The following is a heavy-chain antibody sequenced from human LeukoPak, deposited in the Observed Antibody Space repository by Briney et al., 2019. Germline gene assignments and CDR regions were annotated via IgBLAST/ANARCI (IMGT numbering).Heavy chain of an antibody. V-gene: IGHV4-31*03. CDR2: IYYSGST. D-gene: IGHD4-17*01. J-gene: IGHJ4*02. CDR1: GGSISSGGYY. CDR3: AREAGDYGRRFDS. Sequence: SETLSLTCTVSGGSISSGGYYWSWIRQHPGKGLEWIGYIYYSGSTYYNPSLKSRVTISVDTSKNQFSLKLSSVTAADTAVYYCAREAGDYGRRFDSWGQGTLVTVSS.